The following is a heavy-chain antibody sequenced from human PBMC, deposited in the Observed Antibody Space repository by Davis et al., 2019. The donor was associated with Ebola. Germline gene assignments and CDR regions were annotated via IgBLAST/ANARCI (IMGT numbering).Heavy chain of an antibody. CDR3: ARDLGYCSGGSCYGQLGFDY. CDR2: INPSGGSA. Sequence: AASVKVSCKASGYTFTSYYMHWVRQAPGQGLEWMGIINPSGGSASYAQKFQDRVTMTRDTSTSTVYMELSSLRSEDTAVYYCARDLGYCSGGSCYGQLGFDYWGQGTLVTVSS. D-gene: IGHD2-15*01. J-gene: IGHJ4*02. V-gene: IGHV1-46*01. CDR1: GYTFTSYY.